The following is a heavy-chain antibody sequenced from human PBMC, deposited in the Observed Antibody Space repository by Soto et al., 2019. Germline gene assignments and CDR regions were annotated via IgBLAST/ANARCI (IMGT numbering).Heavy chain of an antibody. D-gene: IGHD3-3*01. CDR2: ISYDGSNK. V-gene: IGHV3-30-3*01. J-gene: IGHJ5*02. CDR1: GFTFSSYA. Sequence: GGSLRLSCAASGFTFSSYAMHWVRQAPGKGLEWVAVISYDGSNKYYADSVKGRFTISRDNSKNTLYLQMNSLRAEDTAVYYCARGPSITIFGVDRRGWFDPWGQGTLVTVSS. CDR3: ARGPSITIFGVDRRGWFDP.